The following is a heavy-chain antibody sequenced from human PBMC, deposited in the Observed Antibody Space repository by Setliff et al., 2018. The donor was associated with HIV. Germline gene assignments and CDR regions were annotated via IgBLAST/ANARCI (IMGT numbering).Heavy chain of an antibody. D-gene: IGHD3-10*01. J-gene: IGHJ4*02. CDR2: IWYDGSNK. CDR1: GFTFSSYG. Sequence: GGSLRLSCAASGFTFSSYGMHWVRQAPGKGLEWVAVIWYDGSNKYYADSVKGRFTISRDNSKNTLYLQMNSLRAEDTAVYYCAKDPSLFDSGSRYLDDWGQGTLVTVSS. CDR3: AKDPSLFDSGSRYLDD. V-gene: IGHV3-33*06.